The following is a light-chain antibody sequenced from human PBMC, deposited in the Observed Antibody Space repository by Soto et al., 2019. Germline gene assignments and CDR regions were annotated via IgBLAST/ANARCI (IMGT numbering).Light chain of an antibody. CDR1: QSVSSN. Sequence: EIVMTQCPTNLSVSPGERATLACGASQSVSSNYLAEYQQKPGLAPRLLIYDASTRATGIPDRFSGSGSGTDFTLTISSLQSEDYAVYYCHQYNNWPPWTFGQGTKVDIK. J-gene: IGKJ1*01. CDR3: HQYNNWPPWT. V-gene: IGKV3D-15*01. CDR2: DAS.